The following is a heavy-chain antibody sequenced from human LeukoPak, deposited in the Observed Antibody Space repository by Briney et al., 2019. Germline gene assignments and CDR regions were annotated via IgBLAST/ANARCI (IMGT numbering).Heavy chain of an antibody. CDR1: GFAVSNTY. CDR3: ARGGVRGGFDI. J-gene: IGHJ3*02. Sequence: PGESLRLSCAASGFAVSNTYLNWGRQAPGKGLEWVSIIDHGGATFYTDSVKGRFSISRDNSMNALYLQINNVRTEDTAVYFCARGGVRGGFDIWGQGTMVAVSS. V-gene: IGHV3-66*01. CDR2: IDHGGAT. D-gene: IGHD2-15*01.